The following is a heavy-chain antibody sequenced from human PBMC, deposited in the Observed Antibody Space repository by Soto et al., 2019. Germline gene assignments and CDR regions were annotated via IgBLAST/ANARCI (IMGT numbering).Heavy chain of an antibody. V-gene: IGHV3-64D*08. CDR3: VKDLGGSGWYSPGNLFDY. CDR2: ISSNGGST. D-gene: IGHD6-19*01. Sequence: GGSLRLSCSASGFTFSSYAMHWVRQAPGKGLEYVSAISSNGGSTYYADSVKGRFTISRDNSKNTLYLQMSSLRAEDTAVYYCVKDLGGSGWYSPGNLFDYWGQGTLVTVSS. CDR1: GFTFSSYA. J-gene: IGHJ4*02.